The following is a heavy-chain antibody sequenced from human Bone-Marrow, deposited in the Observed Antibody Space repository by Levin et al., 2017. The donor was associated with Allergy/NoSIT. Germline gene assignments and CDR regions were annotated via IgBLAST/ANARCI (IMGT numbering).Heavy chain of an antibody. Sequence: SCAASGFTFGGYAMAWVRQAPGKGLEWVSTISGSGVNTYYADSVRGRLTISRDNSNNTVYLQMNSLRAEDTAVYYCAKLRGSTGYWYFDVWGRGTLVTVSS. V-gene: IGHV3-23*01. CDR1: GFTFGGYA. CDR3: AKLRGSTGYWYFDV. CDR2: ISGSGVNT. J-gene: IGHJ2*01. D-gene: IGHD6-6*01.